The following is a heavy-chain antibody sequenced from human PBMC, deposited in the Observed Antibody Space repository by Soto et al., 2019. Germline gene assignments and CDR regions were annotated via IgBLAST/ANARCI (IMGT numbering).Heavy chain of an antibody. J-gene: IGHJ4*02. CDR2: ISSSSSYI. D-gene: IGHD3-9*01. V-gene: IGHV3-21*01. CDR3: ARDPASGLVPDN. CDR1: GFTFSSYS. Sequence: GGSLRLSCAASGFTFSSYSMNWVRQAPGKGLEWVSSISSSSSYIYYADSVKGRFTISRDNAKNSLYLQMNSLRAEDTAVYYCARDPASGLVPDNWGQGTLVTVSS.